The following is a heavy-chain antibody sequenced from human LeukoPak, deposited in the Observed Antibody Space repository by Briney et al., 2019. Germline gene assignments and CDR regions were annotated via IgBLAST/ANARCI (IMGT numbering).Heavy chain of an antibody. CDR1: GFTLDDSA. Sequence: GGSLRLSCVASGFTLDDSALHWVRQAPGKGLEWISLISGDGDNTYYADSVKGRFTISRDTSTNSLYLQMSSLRAEDTAFYYCAKGVRSGTYYNCFDPSGQGTLVTVSS. CDR3: AKGVRSGTYYNCFDP. CDR2: ISGDGDNT. D-gene: IGHD1-26*01. J-gene: IGHJ5*02. V-gene: IGHV3-43*02.